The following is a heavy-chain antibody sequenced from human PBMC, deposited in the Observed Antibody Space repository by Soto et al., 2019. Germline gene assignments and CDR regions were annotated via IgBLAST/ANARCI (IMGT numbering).Heavy chain of an antibody. CDR2: MNPNSGNT. CDR3: ARVDYEFDWFDP. J-gene: IGHJ5*02. CDR1: GYTFTSYD. Sequence: QVQLVQSGAEVKKPGASVKVSCKASGYTFTSYDINWVRQATGQGLEWMGWMNPNSGNTGYAQKSQGRVTMTRNTSISTAYMELSSLRSEDTAVYHCARVDYEFDWFDPWGQGTLVTVSS. V-gene: IGHV1-8*01. D-gene: IGHD4-17*01.